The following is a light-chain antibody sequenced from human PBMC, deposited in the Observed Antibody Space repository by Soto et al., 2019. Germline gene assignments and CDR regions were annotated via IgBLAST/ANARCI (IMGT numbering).Light chain of an antibody. J-gene: IGKJ1*01. V-gene: IGKV3-20*01. CDR1: QSVRSSY. Sequence: EIVLTQSRGTLSLSPGERATLSCSASQSVRSSYLAWYQQKPGQAPRLLISGASSRASGIPDRFSGSGSGTDFTLTISRLEPEDFAVYYCQQYGSSPPTFGQGTKVDIK. CDR3: QQYGSSPPT. CDR2: GAS.